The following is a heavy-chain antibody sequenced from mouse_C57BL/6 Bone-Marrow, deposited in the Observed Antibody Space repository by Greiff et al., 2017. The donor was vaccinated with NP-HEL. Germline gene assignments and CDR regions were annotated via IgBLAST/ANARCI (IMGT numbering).Heavy chain of an antibody. Sequence: EVKVVESGGGLVKPGGSLKLSCAASGFTFSDYGMHWVRQAPEKGLEWVAYISSGSSTIYYADTVKGRFTISRDNAKNTLFLQMTSLRSEDTAMYYCASGRWLLFYYWGQGTTLTVSS. V-gene: IGHV5-17*01. CDR2: ISSGSSTI. D-gene: IGHD2-3*01. CDR1: GFTFSDYG. J-gene: IGHJ2*01. CDR3: ASGRWLLFYY.